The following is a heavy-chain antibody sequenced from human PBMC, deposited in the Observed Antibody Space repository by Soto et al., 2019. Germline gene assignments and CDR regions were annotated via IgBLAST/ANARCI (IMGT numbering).Heavy chain of an antibody. Sequence: PGGSLRLSCTASGFTFGDYAMSWVRQAPGKGLEWVGFIRSKAYGGTTEYAASVKGRFTISRDDSKSIAYLQMNSLKTEDTAVYYCTRTKSPDITIFGVVILHYYGMDVWGQGTTVTVSS. CDR2: IRSKAYGGTT. J-gene: IGHJ6*02. D-gene: IGHD3-3*01. CDR1: GFTFGDYA. V-gene: IGHV3-49*04. CDR3: TRTKSPDITIFGVVILHYYGMDV.